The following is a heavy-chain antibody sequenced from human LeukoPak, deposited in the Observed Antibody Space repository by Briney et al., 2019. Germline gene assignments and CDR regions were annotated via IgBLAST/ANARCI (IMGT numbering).Heavy chain of an antibody. D-gene: IGHD5-18*01. CDR1: GGSISSSSYY. Sequence: SETLSLTCTVSGGSISSSSYYWGWIRQPPGKGLEWIGSIYYSGSIYYNPSLKSRVTISVDTSKNQFSLKLSSVTAADTAVYYCARTNTAMVYYYYYYMDVWGKGTTVTVSS. J-gene: IGHJ6*03. CDR2: IYYSGSI. CDR3: ARTNTAMVYYYYYYMDV. V-gene: IGHV4-39*07.